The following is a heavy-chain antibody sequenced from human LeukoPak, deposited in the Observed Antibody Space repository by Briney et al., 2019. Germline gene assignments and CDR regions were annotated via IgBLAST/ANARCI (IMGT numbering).Heavy chain of an antibody. V-gene: IGHV3-64*02. CDR2: ISSNGGST. D-gene: IGHD3-10*01. J-gene: IGHJ4*02. Sequence: GGSLRLSCAASGFTFSSYAMHWVRQAPGKGLEYVSGISSNGGSTYYAGSVKGRFTISRDNSKITVNLQMGSLRIEDTAVYHCARMTLYGSGTVDWGQGILVTVSS. CDR3: ARMTLYGSGTVD. CDR1: GFTFSSYA.